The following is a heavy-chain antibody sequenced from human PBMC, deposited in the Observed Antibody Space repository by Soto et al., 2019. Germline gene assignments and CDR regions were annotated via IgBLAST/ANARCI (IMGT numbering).Heavy chain of an antibody. V-gene: IGHV4-31*03. D-gene: IGHD2-8*01. CDR3: ARDSRPYCTNGVCDETNYYYYGMDV. CDR1: GGSISSGGYY. J-gene: IGHJ6*02. Sequence: SETLSLTCTVSGGSISSGGYYWSWIRQHPGKGLEWIGYIYYSGSTYYNPSLKSRVTISVDTSKNQFSLKLSSVTAADTAVYYCARDSRPYCTNGVCDETNYYYYGMDVWGQGTTVTVSS. CDR2: IYYSGST.